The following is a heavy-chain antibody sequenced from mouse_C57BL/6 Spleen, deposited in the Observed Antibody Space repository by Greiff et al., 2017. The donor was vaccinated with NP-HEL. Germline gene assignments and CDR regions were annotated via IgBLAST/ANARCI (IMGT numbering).Heavy chain of an antibody. V-gene: IGHV1-72*01. Sequence: QVQLKQPGAELVKPGASVKLSCKASGYTFTSYWMHWVKQRPGRGLEWIGRIDPNSGGTKYNEKFKSKATLTVDKPSSTAYMQLSSLTSEDSAVYYCARRANWAFDYWGQGTTLTVSS. CDR2: IDPNSGGT. CDR3: ARRANWAFDY. J-gene: IGHJ2*01. CDR1: GYTFTSYW. D-gene: IGHD4-1*01.